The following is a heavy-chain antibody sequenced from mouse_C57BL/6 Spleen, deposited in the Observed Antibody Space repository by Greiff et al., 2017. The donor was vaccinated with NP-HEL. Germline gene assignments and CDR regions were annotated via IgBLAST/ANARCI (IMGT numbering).Heavy chain of an antibody. J-gene: IGHJ4*01. CDR3: ASSSIITTVVAEMDY. Sequence: QVQLQQSGPELVKPGASVKISCKASGYAFSSSWMNWVKQRPGKGLEWIGRIYPGDGDTNYNGKFKGKATLTADKSSSTAYMQLSSLTSEDSAVYFCASSSIITTVVAEMDYWGQGTSVTVSS. CDR2: IYPGDGDT. V-gene: IGHV1-82*01. D-gene: IGHD1-1*01. CDR1: GYAFSSSW.